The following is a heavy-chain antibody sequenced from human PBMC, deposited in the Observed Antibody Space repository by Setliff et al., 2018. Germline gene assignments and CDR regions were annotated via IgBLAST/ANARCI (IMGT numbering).Heavy chain of an antibody. V-gene: IGHV4-38-2*01. Sequence: SETLSLTCAVSGYSISSGCYWGWIRQPPGKGLEWIGSIYHSGSTYYNPSLKSRVTISVDTSKNQFSLKLSSVTAADTAVYYCARLYIVVVVAATPAWFDPWGQGTLVTVSS. CDR2: IYHSGST. CDR3: ARLYIVVVVAATPAWFDP. D-gene: IGHD2-15*01. J-gene: IGHJ5*02. CDR1: GYSISSGCY.